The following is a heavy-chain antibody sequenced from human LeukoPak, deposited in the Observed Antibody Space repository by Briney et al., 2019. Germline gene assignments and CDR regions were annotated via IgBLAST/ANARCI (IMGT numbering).Heavy chain of an antibody. CDR3: ATMFGESSDFDH. J-gene: IGHJ4*02. CDR2: LHSSGET. V-gene: IGHV4-4*07. Sequence: PSETLSLTCVVSGGSISAYYWNWIRQPAGKGLEWIGRLHSSGETTSNPSLMSRATMSLDTSRNHFSLNLTSVTAADAAIYYCATMFGESSDFDHWGQGTLVTVSS. CDR1: GGSISAYY. D-gene: IGHD3-10*02.